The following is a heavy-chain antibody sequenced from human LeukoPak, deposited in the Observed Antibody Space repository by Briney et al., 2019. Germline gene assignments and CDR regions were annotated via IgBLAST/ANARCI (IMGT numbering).Heavy chain of an antibody. Sequence: GGSLRLSCAASGFTFSSYWLSWVRQAPGKGLEWVANIKLDGSDKYYVGSVKGRFTISRDNAKNSLYLQMNSLRAEDTAVYYCARAMTGNDAFDIWGQGTMVTVSS. V-gene: IGHV3-7*01. CDR1: GFTFSSYW. CDR3: ARAMTGNDAFDI. CDR2: IKLDGSDK. J-gene: IGHJ3*02. D-gene: IGHD3-9*01.